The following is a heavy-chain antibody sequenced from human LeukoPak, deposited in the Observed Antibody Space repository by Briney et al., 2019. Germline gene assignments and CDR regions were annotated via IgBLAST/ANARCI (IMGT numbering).Heavy chain of an antibody. Sequence: SETLPLTCSVYGGSFIGDYWGWIRQPPGKGLEWIEQINHSGSTNYNLSLKSRVTITVDTSKNQCSLKLRSVTAADTAVYYCARRRHNYYDSSGYRPPYNWFDPWGQGTLVTVSS. CDR2: INHSGST. D-gene: IGHD3-22*01. V-gene: IGHV4-34*01. J-gene: IGHJ5*02. CDR1: GGSFIGDY. CDR3: ARRRHNYYDSSGYRPPYNWFDP.